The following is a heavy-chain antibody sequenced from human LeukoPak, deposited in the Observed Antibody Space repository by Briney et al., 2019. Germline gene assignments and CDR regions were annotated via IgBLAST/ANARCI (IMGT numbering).Heavy chain of an antibody. CDR3: ARESDYDSSGYYYFDY. Sequence: SETLSLTCTVSGGSISSYYWSWIRQHPGKGLEWIGYIYYSGSTYYNPSLKSRVTISVDTSKNQFSLKLSSVTAADTAVYYCARESDYDSSGYYYFDYWGQGTLVTVSS. CDR2: IYYSGST. D-gene: IGHD3-22*01. CDR1: GGSISSYY. J-gene: IGHJ4*02. V-gene: IGHV4-59*06.